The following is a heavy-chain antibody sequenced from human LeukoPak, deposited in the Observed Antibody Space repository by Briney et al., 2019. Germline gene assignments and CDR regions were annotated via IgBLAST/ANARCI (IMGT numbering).Heavy chain of an antibody. CDR3: AKAGSIRFDY. J-gene: IGHJ4*02. D-gene: IGHD1-26*01. CDR2: ISGSGGST. Sequence: GRSLRLSCAASGFTFSNSAMSWVRQAPGKGLEWVSGISGSGGSTYYADSVKGRFTISRDNSKNTLYLQMNSLRGEDTAVYYCAKAGSIRFDYWGQGTLVTVSS. V-gene: IGHV3-23*01. CDR1: GFTFSNSA.